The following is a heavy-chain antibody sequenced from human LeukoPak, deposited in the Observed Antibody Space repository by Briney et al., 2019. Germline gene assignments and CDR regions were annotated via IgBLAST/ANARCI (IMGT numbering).Heavy chain of an antibody. CDR2: IYSGGST. CDR1: GFTVSSNY. J-gene: IGHJ4*02. D-gene: IGHD2-15*01. V-gene: IGHV3-53*01. CDR3: ARERMVAGIYYFDY. Sequence: GGSLRLSCAASGFTVSSNYMSWVRQAPGKGLEWVSVIYSGGSTYYADSVKGRFTISRDNSKNTLYLQMNSPRAEDTAVYYCARERMVAGIYYFDYWGQGTLVTVSS.